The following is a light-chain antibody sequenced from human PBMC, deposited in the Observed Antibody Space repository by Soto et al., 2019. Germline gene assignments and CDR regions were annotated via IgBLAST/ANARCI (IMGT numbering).Light chain of an antibody. CDR1: SSDVGGYNY. CDR2: DVS. J-gene: IGLJ1*01. V-gene: IGLV2-14*01. Sequence: QSVLTQPASVSGSPGQSITISCTGTSSDVGGYNYVSWYQQHPGKAPKLMIYDVSDRPSGVSYRISGSKSGITAPLTISGLQAVDEADYYCFSYTTSSTYVFGTGTKVTVL. CDR3: FSYTTSSTYV.